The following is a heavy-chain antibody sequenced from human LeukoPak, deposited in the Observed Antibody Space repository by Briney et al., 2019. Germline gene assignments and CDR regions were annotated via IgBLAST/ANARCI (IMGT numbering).Heavy chain of an antibody. Sequence: PGGSLRLPCAASGFTFSDYYMSWIRQAPGKGLEWVSYISSRGSTIYYADSVKGRFTISRDNAKNSLYLQMNSLRAEDTAVYYCARDVRSGYSKYIDYWGQGTLVTVSS. CDR1: GFTFSDYY. D-gene: IGHD4-11*01. V-gene: IGHV3-11*04. J-gene: IGHJ4*02. CDR3: ARDVRSGYSKYIDY. CDR2: ISSRGSTI.